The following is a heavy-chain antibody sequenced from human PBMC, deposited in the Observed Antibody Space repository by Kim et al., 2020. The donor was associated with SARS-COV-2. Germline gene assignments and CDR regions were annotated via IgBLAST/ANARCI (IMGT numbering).Heavy chain of an antibody. D-gene: IGHD2-15*01. V-gene: IGHV1-3*01. CDR3: ARGFCNDVNCFNWFDP. Sequence: ASVKVSCKASGNIFNRYVMHWVRQVPGQRLEWMGWSNAANGNTKYSQKFQGRVTITWDTSARTAYKDLSSLTSEDTAVYYCARGFCNDVNCFNWFDPWGPGTLVPVSS. CDR1: GNIFNRYV. J-gene: IGHJ5*02. CDR2: SNAANGNT.